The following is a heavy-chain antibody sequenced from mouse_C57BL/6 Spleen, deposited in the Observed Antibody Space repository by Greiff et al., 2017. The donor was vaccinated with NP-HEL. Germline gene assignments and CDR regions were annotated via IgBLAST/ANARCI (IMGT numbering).Heavy chain of an antibody. Sequence: EVQVVESGPGLVKPSQSLSLTCSVTGYSITSGYYWNWIRQFPGNKLEWMGYISYDGSNNYNPSLKNRISITRDTSKNQFFLKLNSVTTEDTATYYCAREEDLYYFDYWGQGTTLTVSS. CDR3: AREEDLYYFDY. CDR2: ISYDGSN. J-gene: IGHJ2*01. V-gene: IGHV3-6*01. CDR1: GYSITSGYY.